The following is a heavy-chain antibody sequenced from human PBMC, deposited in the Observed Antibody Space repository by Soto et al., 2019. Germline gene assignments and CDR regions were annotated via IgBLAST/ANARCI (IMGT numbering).Heavy chain of an antibody. CDR3: ARDWYSSSWVYYYYGMDV. CDR1: GFTFSSYA. CDR2: ISYDGSNK. V-gene: IGHV3-30-3*01. J-gene: IGHJ6*02. D-gene: IGHD6-13*01. Sequence: GGSLRLSCAASGFTFSSYAMHWVRQAPGKGLEWVAVISYDGSNKYYADSVKGRFTISRDNSKNTLYLQMNSLRAEDTAVYYCARDWYSSSWVYYYYGMDVWGQGTTVTVSS.